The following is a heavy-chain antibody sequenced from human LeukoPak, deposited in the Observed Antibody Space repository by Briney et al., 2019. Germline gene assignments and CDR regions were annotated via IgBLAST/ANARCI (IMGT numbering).Heavy chain of an antibody. J-gene: IGHJ4*02. CDR3: ARGTGRDYDILTGYSYYFDY. V-gene: IGHV3-48*01. CDR1: GFTFSSYS. CDR2: ISSSSSTI. Sequence: TGGSLRLSCAASGFTFSSYSMNWVRQAPGKGLEWVSYISSSSSTIYYADSVKGRFTISRDNAKNSLYLQMNSLRAEDTAVYYCARGTGRDYDILTGYSYYFDYWGQGTLVTVSS. D-gene: IGHD3-9*01.